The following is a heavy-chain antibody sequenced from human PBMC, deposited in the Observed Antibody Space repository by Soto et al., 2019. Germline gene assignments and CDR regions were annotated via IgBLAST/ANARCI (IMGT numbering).Heavy chain of an antibody. Sequence: QVQLVQSGAEVKKPGASVKVSCKASGYTFTSYAMHWVRQAPGHRLEWMGWINAGNGNTKYSQKFQSRVTITRDTSASTAYSELSSVRSEDTAVYYCAGEVGATDYWGQGTLVTVSS. CDR1: GYTFTSYA. CDR2: INAGNGNT. J-gene: IGHJ4*02. V-gene: IGHV1-3*01. D-gene: IGHD1-26*01. CDR3: AGEVGATDY.